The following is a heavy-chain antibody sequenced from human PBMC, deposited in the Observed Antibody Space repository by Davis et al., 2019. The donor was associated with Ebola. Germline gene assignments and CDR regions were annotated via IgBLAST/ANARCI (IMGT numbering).Heavy chain of an antibody. CDR3: ARDKGYSGYDFSY. D-gene: IGHD5-12*01. J-gene: IGHJ4*02. V-gene: IGHV1-69*13. CDR2: ILPIFGTA. Sequence: AASVMVSCNASAGTFSSYAISWVRQAPGQGLEWMVGILPIFGTANYAQKFQGRVTITADESTSTAYMELSSLRSEDTAVYYCARDKGYSGYDFSYWGQGTLVTVSS. CDR1: AGTFSSYA.